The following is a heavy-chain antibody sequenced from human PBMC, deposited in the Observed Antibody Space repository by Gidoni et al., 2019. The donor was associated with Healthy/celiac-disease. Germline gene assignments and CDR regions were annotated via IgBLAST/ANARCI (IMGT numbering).Heavy chain of an antibody. Sequence: EVQLLESGGGLVQPGGSLRLSCAASGFTLSSYAMSWVRQAPGKGLEWFSAIRGSGGSTYYADSVQGRFTISIDNSKNTLYLQMNSLRAEDTAVYYCAKDGGYCSSTSCHFFDYWGQGTLVTVSS. D-gene: IGHD2-2*01. CDR3: AKDGGYCSSTSCHFFDY. V-gene: IGHV3-23*01. CDR2: IRGSGGST. CDR1: GFTLSSYA. J-gene: IGHJ4*02.